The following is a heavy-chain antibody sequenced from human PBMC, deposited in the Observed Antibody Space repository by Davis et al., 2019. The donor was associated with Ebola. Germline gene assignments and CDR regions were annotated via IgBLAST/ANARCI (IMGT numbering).Heavy chain of an antibody. CDR1: GFIFSSYA. J-gene: IGHJ5*02. CDR3: AKPHPPTTMTTGWFDP. Sequence: GESLKISCAASGFIFSSYAMSWVRQAPGKGLEWVSSNSVRSNTYHADSVKGRFTISRDNSKNTLYLQMNSLRAEDTAVYYCAKPHPPTTMTTGWFDPWGQGTLVTVSS. CDR2: NSVRSNT. V-gene: IGHV3-23*01. D-gene: IGHD4-17*01.